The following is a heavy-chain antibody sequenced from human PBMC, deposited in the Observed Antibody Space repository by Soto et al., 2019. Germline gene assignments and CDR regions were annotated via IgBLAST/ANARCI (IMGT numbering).Heavy chain of an antibody. J-gene: IGHJ5*02. Sequence: QITLKESGPTLVKPTQTLTLTCTFSGFSLSTSGVGVGWIRQHPGKALEWLALIYWDDDKRYSPSLKSRLTITKAPPKTQVVLTMTHMDPVDTAPYYCAQALWFGNTSHHWGQGTLVTVSS. CDR1: GFSLSTSGVG. CDR2: IYWDDDK. CDR3: AQALWFGNTSHH. V-gene: IGHV2-5*02. D-gene: IGHD3-10*01.